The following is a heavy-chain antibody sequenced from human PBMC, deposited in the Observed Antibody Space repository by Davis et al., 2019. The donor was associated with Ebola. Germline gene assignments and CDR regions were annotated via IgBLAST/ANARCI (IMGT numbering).Heavy chain of an antibody. J-gene: IGHJ4*02. V-gene: IGHV3-33*01. D-gene: IGHD3-10*01. Sequence: GGSLTLSCAASGFSFSTFGMHWVRQAPGKGLEWVAVIWYDGSNKYYADSVKGRFTISRDNSKNTLYLQMNSLRAEDTAVYYCAREVGSTFRGLEYYFDSWGQETLVTVSS. CDR3: AREVGSTFRGLEYYFDS. CDR2: IWYDGSNK. CDR1: GFSFSTFG.